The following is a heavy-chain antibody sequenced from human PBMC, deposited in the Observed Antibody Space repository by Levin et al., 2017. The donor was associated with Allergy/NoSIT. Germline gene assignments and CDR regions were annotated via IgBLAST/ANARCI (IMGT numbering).Heavy chain of an antibody. CDR1: GFTFSNAW. CDR2: IKSKTDGGTT. CDR3: TTLWSGSIDN. Sequence: GGSLRLSCAASGFTFSNAWMSWVRQAPGKGLEWIGPIKSKTDGGTTDYAAPVKGRFTISRDDSKNILYLQMNNLKTEDTAVYYCTTLWSGSIDNWGEGTLVTVSS. V-gene: IGHV3-15*01. D-gene: IGHD3-3*01. J-gene: IGHJ4*02.